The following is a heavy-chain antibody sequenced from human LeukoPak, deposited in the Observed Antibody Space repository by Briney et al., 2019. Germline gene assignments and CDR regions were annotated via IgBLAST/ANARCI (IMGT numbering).Heavy chain of an antibody. CDR3: ARDLGYSSGPNY. D-gene: IGHD6-19*01. J-gene: IGHJ4*02. V-gene: IGHV3-21*01. Sequence: GGSLRLSCAASGFTFSSYSMNWVRQAPGKGLEWVSSISSSSSYIYYADSVKGRFTISRDNAKNSLYLRMNSLRAEDTAVYYCARDLGYSSGPNYWGQGTRVTVSS. CDR1: GFTFSSYS. CDR2: ISSSSSYI.